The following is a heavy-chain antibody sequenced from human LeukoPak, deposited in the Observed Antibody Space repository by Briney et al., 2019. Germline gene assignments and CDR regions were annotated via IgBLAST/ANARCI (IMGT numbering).Heavy chain of an antibody. CDR2: ITSGGTYI. J-gene: IGHJ4*02. Sequence: GGSLRLSCAASGFTFSTYSMNWVRQAPGKGLEWVSSITSGGTYIYYADSVKGRFTISRDNSKNTLYLQMNSLRAEDTAVSYWAKEFLGALVRGVFFERGGGLDYWGQGTLVTVSS. CDR3: AKEFLGALVRGVFFERGGGLDY. V-gene: IGHV3-21*04. D-gene: IGHD3-10*01. CDR1: GFTFSTYS.